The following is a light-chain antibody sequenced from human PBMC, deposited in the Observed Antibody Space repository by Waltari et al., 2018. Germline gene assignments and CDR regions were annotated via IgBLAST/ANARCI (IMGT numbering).Light chain of an antibody. Sequence: QSALTQPRSVSGSPGQSVTISCTGNSSDVGGYKYVSWYQQPPGKAPKLLIFYVRKRPSGVPDRFSCSKSGSTASLTISGLQAEDEADYYCCSYAGSRWVFGGGTKLTVL. CDR1: SSDVGGYKY. J-gene: IGLJ3*02. CDR2: YVR. CDR3: CSYAGSRWV. V-gene: IGLV2-11*01.